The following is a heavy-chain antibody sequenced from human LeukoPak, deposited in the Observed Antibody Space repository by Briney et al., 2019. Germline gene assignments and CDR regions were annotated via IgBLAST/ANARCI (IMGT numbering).Heavy chain of an antibody. D-gene: IGHD3-3*01. CDR1: GFTFSSYS. CDR3: ARGLRFLEWLLGYFDY. V-gene: IGHV3-21*01. Sequence: PGGSLRLSCAASGFTFSSYSMNWVRQAPGKGLEWVSSISSSSSYIYYADSVKGRFTISRDNAKNSLYLQMNSLRAEDTAVYYCARGLRFLEWLLGYFDYWGQGTLVTVSS. CDR2: ISSSSSYI. J-gene: IGHJ4*02.